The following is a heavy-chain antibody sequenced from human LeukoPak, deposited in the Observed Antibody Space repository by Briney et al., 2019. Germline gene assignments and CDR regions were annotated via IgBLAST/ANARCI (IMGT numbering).Heavy chain of an antibody. D-gene: IGHD3-22*01. Sequence: ASVKVSCKASGYTFTGYYMHWVRQAPGQGLEWMGWINPNSGGTNYAQKFQGWVTMTRDTSISTAYMELSRLRSDDTAVYYCARVSRYYDSSGYSPEAFDIWGQGTMVTVSS. CDR1: GYTFTGYY. CDR2: INPNSGGT. J-gene: IGHJ3*02. CDR3: ARVSRYYDSSGYSPEAFDI. V-gene: IGHV1-2*04.